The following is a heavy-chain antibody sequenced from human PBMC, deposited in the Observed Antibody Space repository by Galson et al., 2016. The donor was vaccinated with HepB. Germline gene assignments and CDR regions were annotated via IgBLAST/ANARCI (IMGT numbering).Heavy chain of an antibody. D-gene: IGHD6-19*01. CDR1: GGTFTTYP. Sequence: SVKVSCKASGGTFTTYPITWVRQAPGQGPECLGRIIPLLGIPKYAQKFQGRLTSTADKSTSTTDMELTSLRSADTAVYYCARPTSGWANGAFDIWGQGTKVTVSS. J-gene: IGHJ3*02. CDR3: ARPTSGWANGAFDI. CDR2: IIPLLGIP. V-gene: IGHV1-69*02.